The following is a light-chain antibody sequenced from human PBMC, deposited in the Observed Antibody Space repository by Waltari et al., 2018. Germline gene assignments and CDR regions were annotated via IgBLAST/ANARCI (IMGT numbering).Light chain of an antibody. CDR1: QDISNA. CDR2: DAS. J-gene: IGKJ2*01. V-gene: IGKV1-13*02. Sequence: AVQLTQSPSSLSASVGDRVSITCRASQDISNALAWYQQKAGKPPKLLIYDASTLESGVPSKFSGRGSGTYFTLTISSLQPEDFATYYCQHFNSYPPWTFGQGTNLEI. CDR3: QHFNSYPPWT.